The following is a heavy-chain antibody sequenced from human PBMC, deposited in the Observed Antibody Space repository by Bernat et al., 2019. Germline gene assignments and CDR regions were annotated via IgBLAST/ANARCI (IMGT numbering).Heavy chain of an antibody. J-gene: IGHJ4*02. Sequence: QLQLQESGPGLVKPSETLSLSCTVSGGSISSSGYYGGWIRQPPGKGLEWIGSIYYSGSTYYNPSLKSRVTISVDTSKNQFSLKLSSVTGADTAVYYCARQKGYYDSSGYSGRYYFDYWGQGTLVTVSS. CDR2: IYYSGST. D-gene: IGHD3-22*01. V-gene: IGHV4-39*01. CDR1: GGSISSSGYY. CDR3: ARQKGYYDSSGYSGRYYFDY.